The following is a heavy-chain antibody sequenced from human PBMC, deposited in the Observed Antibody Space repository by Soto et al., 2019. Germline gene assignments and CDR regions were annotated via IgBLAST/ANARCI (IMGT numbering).Heavy chain of an antibody. V-gene: IGHV3-23*01. CDR2: ISPDGRGT. CDR1: DFTFSFGSYG. CDR3: AKDPSTGPADY. J-gene: IGHJ4*02. D-gene: IGHD3-9*01. Sequence: GGSLRLSCAASDFTFSFGSYGMNWVRQAPGKGLEWVATISPDGRGTHYADSVKGRFTISRDNSKSTLSLQMDGLRAEDTAVHYCAKDPSTGPADYWGQGTLVTVSS.